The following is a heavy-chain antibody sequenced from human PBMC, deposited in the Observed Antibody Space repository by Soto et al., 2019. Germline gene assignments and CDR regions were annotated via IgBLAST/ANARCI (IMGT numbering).Heavy chain of an antibody. D-gene: IGHD3-22*01. CDR1: GFSLSNPRMG. J-gene: IGHJ4*02. Sequence: PTLVNPTETLTLTCTVSGFSLSNPRMGVSWIXQPPGKALEWLAHIFSNDEKSYSTSLKSRLTISRDTSKSQVVLTMTNMDPVDTATYYCARIQRISMIVVSKPHFDYWGQGALVTVSS. V-gene: IGHV2-26*01. CDR2: IFSNDEK. CDR3: ARIQRISMIVVSKPHFDY.